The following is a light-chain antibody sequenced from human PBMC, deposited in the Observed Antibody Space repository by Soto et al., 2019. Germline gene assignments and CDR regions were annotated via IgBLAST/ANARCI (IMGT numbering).Light chain of an antibody. J-gene: IGKJ5*01. Sequence: DIQMTQSPSSLSASVGDRVTITCRARQNINSYLNWYQQKPGKAPKLLIYAASSLQSGVPSRFSGSGSGTDFTLTVSSPQPEDFATYYCHQSYDIPTFGQGTRLEIK. V-gene: IGKV1-39*01. CDR2: AAS. CDR1: QNINSY. CDR3: HQSYDIPT.